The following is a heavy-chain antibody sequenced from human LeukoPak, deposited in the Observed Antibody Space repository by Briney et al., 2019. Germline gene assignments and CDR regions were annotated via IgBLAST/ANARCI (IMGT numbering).Heavy chain of an antibody. CDR3: AREYSSSWKVRRGRFDP. J-gene: IGHJ5*02. D-gene: IGHD6-13*01. Sequence: PSETLSLTCAVYGGSFSGYYWSWIRQPPGKGLEWIGEINHSGSTNYNPSLKSRVTISVDTSKNQFSLKLSSVTAADTAVYYCAREYSSSWKVRRGRFDPWGQGTLVTVSS. CDR1: GGSFSGYY. V-gene: IGHV4-34*01. CDR2: INHSGST.